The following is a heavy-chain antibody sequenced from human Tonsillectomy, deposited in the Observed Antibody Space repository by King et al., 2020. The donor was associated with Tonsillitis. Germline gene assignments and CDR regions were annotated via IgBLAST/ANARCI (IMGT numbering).Heavy chain of an antibody. Sequence: VQLVESGGGLVQPGGSLRLSCAASGFSFSNYAMNWVRQAPGKGLEWVSGISASGGSTYYADSVKGRLTISRDNSKNTLYLQMNSLRAEDTAVYYCAKAAYTYYYYYMDVWGTGTTVTVSS. J-gene: IGHJ6*03. CDR1: GFSFSNYA. CDR2: ISASGGST. D-gene: IGHD4-11*01. V-gene: IGHV3-23*04. CDR3: AKAAYTYYYYYMDV.